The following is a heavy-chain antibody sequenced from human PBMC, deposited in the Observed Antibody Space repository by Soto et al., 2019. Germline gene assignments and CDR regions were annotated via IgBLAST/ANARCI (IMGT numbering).Heavy chain of an antibody. J-gene: IGHJ5*02. CDR1: GGSISSSSYY. Sequence: SETLSLTCTVSGGSISSSSYYWGWIRQPPGKGLEWIGSIYYSGSTYYNPSLKSRVTISVDTSKNQFSLKLSSVTAADTAVYYCARQVPHDDWLDPWGQGTLVTVSS. CDR3: ARQVPHDDWLDP. D-gene: IGHD1-1*01. V-gene: IGHV4-39*01. CDR2: IYYSGST.